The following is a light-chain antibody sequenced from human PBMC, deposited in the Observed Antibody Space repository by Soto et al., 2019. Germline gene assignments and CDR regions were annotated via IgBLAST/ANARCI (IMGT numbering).Light chain of an antibody. J-gene: IGKJ2*02. CDR1: QGFSNS. CDR3: QQPDSYPCT. V-gene: IGKV1-9*01. CDR2: AAS. Sequence: DIQLTQSPSFLSASVGDRVTITCRASQGFSNSLAWYQQKPGKAPKLLIYAASTLQSGVPSRFSGSGSGTEVTLTISRLQPEDFATYYCQQPDSYPCTFGQGTKLEIK.